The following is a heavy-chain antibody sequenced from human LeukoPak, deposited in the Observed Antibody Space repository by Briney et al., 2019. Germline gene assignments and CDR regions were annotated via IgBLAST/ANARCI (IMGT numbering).Heavy chain of an antibody. Sequence: GGSLRLSCAASGFTFSSYAMHWVRQAPGKGLEWVAVISYDGSNKYYADSVKGRFTISRDNSKNTLYLQMNSLRAEDTAVYYCAGGYEDTATGLDPWGQGTLVTVSS. D-gene: IGHD5-18*01. CDR1: GFTFSSYA. CDR2: ISYDGSNK. V-gene: IGHV3-30*04. J-gene: IGHJ5*02. CDR3: AGGYEDTATGLDP.